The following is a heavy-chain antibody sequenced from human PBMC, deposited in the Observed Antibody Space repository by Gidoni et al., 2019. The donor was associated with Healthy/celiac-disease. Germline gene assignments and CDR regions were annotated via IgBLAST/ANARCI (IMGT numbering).Heavy chain of an antibody. CDR1: GYSFTSYW. V-gene: IGHV5-51*01. CDR3: ARLCWYDILTGPFDY. CDR2: LYPGDSDT. D-gene: IGHD3-9*01. J-gene: IGHJ4*02. Sequence: EVQLVQSGAAVNKPGESLQISFQGSGYSFTSYWIGCVRQIPGKGLEWMGLLYPGDSDTRYSPSFKGQVTISADKSISTAYLQWSSLKASDTAMYYCARLCWYDILTGPFDYWGQGTLVTVSS.